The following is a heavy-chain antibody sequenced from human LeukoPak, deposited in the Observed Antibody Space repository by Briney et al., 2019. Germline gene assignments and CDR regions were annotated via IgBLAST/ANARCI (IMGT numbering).Heavy chain of an antibody. CDR3: VRGRYYYDVSGYPDY. V-gene: IGHV3-30-3*01. CDR2: ISYDGSDK. CDR1: GFTFNNYA. Sequence: GGSLRLSCAASGFTFNNYAIHWVRQAPVKGLEWVALISYDGSDKYYADSVKGRFTISSDNSKNTLYLQMNSLRPEDTALYYCVRGRYYYDVSGYPDYWGQGTLVTVSS. D-gene: IGHD3-22*01. J-gene: IGHJ4*02.